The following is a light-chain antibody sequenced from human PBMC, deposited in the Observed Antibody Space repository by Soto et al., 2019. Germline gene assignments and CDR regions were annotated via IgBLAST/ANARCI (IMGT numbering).Light chain of an antibody. Sequence: ETVLTRSPGTLSLSPGERVTLSCRASQNINSSYLAWYQQKPGQSPRLLIYGASSRATGIPDRFSGSGSGTDFTLTISRLEPEDFAVYYCQQYYLSLTFGGGTQLDIK. V-gene: IGKV3-20*01. CDR1: QNINSSY. CDR2: GAS. J-gene: IGKJ4*01. CDR3: QQYYLSLT.